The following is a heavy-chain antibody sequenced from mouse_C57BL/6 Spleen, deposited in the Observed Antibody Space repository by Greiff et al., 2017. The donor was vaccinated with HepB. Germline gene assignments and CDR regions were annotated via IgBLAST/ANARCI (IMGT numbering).Heavy chain of an antibody. Sequence: QVQLKESGPGLVQPSQSLSITCTVSGFSLTSYGVHWVRQSPGKGLEWLGVIWSGGSTDYNAAFISRLSISKDNSKSQVFFKMNSLQADDTAIYYCARNGYDGYLYYAMDYWGQGTSVTVSS. CDR3: ARNGYDGYLYYAMDY. J-gene: IGHJ4*01. CDR2: IWSGGST. CDR1: GFSLTSYG. D-gene: IGHD2-3*01. V-gene: IGHV2-2*01.